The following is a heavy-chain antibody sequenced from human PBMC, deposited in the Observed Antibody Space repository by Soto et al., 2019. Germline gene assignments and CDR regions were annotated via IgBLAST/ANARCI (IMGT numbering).Heavy chain of an antibody. V-gene: IGHV3-23*01. J-gene: IGHJ3*02. CDR3: ARRPDAFDI. Sequence: GGSLRLSCAGSGSTFTYFTMTWVRQAPGKGLEWVSAISGDGLRTYYAGSVKGRFTISRDNSKTTLYLQMNSLRAEDTAVYYCARRPDAFDIWGRGTMVTVSS. CDR2: ISGDGLRT. CDR1: GSTFTYFT.